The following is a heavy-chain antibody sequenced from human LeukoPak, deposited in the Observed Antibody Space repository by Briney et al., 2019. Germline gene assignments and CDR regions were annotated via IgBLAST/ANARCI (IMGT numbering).Heavy chain of an antibody. D-gene: IGHD3-3*01. CDR1: GYTFTGYY. CDR3: ARAKYRFLEWCLFDY. CDR2: INPNSGGT. J-gene: IGHJ4*02. Sequence: GASVKVSCKASGYTFTGYYMHWVRQAPGQGLEWMGWINPNSGGTNYAQKFQGRVTMTRDTSISTAYMELNRLRSDDTAVYYCARAKYRFLEWCLFDYWGQGTLVTVSS. V-gene: IGHV1-2*02.